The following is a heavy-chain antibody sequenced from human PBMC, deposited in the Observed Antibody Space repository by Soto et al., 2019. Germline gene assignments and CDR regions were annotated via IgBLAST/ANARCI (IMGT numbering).Heavy chain of an antibody. D-gene: IGHD1-26*01. Sequence: QVQLVQSGAELKKPGASVRVSCKSSGNTFPNYAIHWVRQAPGQRPEWMGWINGGNGNTYYSENFQGRVTFTRDTSASTVYMELSSLRSEDTAIYYCARDASGYSGSYYIDYFNYGGQGALVTVSS. CDR3: ARDASGYSGSYYIDYFNY. CDR1: GNTFPNYA. J-gene: IGHJ4*02. V-gene: IGHV1-3*01. CDR2: INGGNGNT.